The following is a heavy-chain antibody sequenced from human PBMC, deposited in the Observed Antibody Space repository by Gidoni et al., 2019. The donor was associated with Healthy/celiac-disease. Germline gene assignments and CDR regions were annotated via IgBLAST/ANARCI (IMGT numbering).Heavy chain of an antibody. CDR1: EFTFSSHE. D-gene: IGHD3-3*01. V-gene: IGHV3-48*03. CDR3: ARLEGYDFWSGYYDY. J-gene: IGHJ4*02. Sequence: VQLVQSVGGLVQPVGSLRLSCAASEFTFSSHEMNWVRQAPGTGLEGVSYISRRGRTIYYADSVKGRFTIAGDNAKNSLYRQMNSLRAEDTAVYYCARLEGYDFWSGYYDYWGQGTRVTVSS. CDR2: ISRRGRTI.